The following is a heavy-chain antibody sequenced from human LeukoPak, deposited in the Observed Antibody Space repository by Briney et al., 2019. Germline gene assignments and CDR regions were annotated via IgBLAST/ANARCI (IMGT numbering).Heavy chain of an antibody. Sequence: GGSLRLSCAASGFTFSSYEMNWVRQAPGKGLEWVSYISSSGSTIYYADSVKGRFTISRDNSKNTLYLQMNSLRAEDTAVYYCARPDSSGWAFYYYYYMDVWGKGTTVTVSS. CDR2: ISSSGSTI. CDR3: ARPDSSGWAFYYYYYMDV. CDR1: GFTFSSYE. V-gene: IGHV3-48*03. D-gene: IGHD6-19*01. J-gene: IGHJ6*03.